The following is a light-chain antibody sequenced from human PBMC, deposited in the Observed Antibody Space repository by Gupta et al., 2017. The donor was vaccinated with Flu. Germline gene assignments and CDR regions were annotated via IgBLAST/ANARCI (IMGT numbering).Light chain of an antibody. Sequence: VEWATIKSKSSQSCLYRPNSSNYVAWHQQKPGKPPKLLSDGASTRKCGVPERSSSSGSGTECTLTSSRLQAEDVAYYCCQHNNRTPWTFGQGTKVEIK. CDR3: QHNNRTPWT. CDR1: QSCLYRPNSSNY. CDR2: GAS. V-gene: IGKV4-1*01. J-gene: IGKJ2*02.